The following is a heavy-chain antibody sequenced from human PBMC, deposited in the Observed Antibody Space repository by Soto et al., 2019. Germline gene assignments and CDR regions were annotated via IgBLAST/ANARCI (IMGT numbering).Heavy chain of an antibody. D-gene: IGHD2-15*01. Sequence: QVQLQQWGAGLLKPSETLSLTCAVYGGSFSGYYWSWIRQPPGKGLGWIGEINHSGSTNYNPSLKSRVTISVDTSKNQFSLKLSSVAAADTAVYYCARGGGCSGGSCYSGCDYWGQGTLVTVAS. CDR1: GGSFSGYY. CDR2: INHSGST. J-gene: IGHJ4*02. V-gene: IGHV4-34*01. CDR3: ARGGGCSGGSCYSGCDY.